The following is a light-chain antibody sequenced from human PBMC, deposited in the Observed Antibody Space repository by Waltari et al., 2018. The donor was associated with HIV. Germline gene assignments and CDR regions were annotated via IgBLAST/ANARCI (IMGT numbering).Light chain of an antibody. CDR3: STWDNSLSHWV. Sequence: QSVVTQPPSASGTPGQHISTPTPADTSIFGGIFIYWSQQRPGTAPRLLIYRNDHRPSGVPDRFSGSKSATSASLAISGLRSEDEADYHCSTWDNSLSHWVFGGGTKVTVL. CDR2: RND. CDR1: TSIFGGIF. J-gene: IGLJ3*02. V-gene: IGLV1-47*01.